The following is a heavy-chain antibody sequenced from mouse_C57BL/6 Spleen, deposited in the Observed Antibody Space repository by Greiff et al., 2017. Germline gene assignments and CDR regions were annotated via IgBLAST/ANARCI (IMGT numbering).Heavy chain of an antibody. Sequence: EVQLQQSGAELVKPGASVKLSCTASGFNIKDYYMNWVKQRTEQGLEWIGRIDPEDGETKYAPTFQGKATITAATSSNTAYLQLSSLTSEDTAVYDCARSRSGYDPFDDWGQGTTRTVSS. J-gene: IGHJ2*01. D-gene: IGHD2-2*01. CDR2: IDPEDGET. CDR1: GFNIKDYY. V-gene: IGHV14-2*01. CDR3: ARSRSGYDPFDD.